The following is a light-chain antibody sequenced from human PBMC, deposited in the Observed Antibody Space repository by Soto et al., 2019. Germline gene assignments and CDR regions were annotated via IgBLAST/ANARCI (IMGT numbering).Light chain of an antibody. J-gene: IGLJ3*02. Sequence: QSALTQPAYVSGSPGQSITISCTGTSSDVGSYNLVSWYQQHQGKAPKLMIYEGSKRPSGVSNRFSGSKSGNTASLTISGLQAEDEADYYCCSYAGSSTWVFGGGTKLTVL. CDR3: CSYAGSSTWV. CDR1: SSDVGSYNL. V-gene: IGLV2-23*01. CDR2: EGS.